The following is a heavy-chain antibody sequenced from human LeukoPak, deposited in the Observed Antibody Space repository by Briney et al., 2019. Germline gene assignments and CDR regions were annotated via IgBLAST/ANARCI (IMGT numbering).Heavy chain of an antibody. Sequence: SGGSLRLSCAASGFTFSSYSMNWVRQAPGKGLEWVSSISSSSSYIYYADSVKGRFTISRGNAKNSLYLQMNSLRAEDTAVYYCARDREGRYFDWLPDYWGQGTLVTVSS. CDR3: ARDREGRYFDWLPDY. CDR1: GFTFSSYS. J-gene: IGHJ4*02. CDR2: ISSSSSYI. D-gene: IGHD3-9*01. V-gene: IGHV3-21*01.